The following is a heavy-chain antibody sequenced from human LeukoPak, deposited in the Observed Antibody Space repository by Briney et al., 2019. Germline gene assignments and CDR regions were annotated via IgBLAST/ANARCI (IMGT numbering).Heavy chain of an antibody. V-gene: IGHV4-59*12. J-gene: IGHJ4*02. D-gene: IGHD6-19*01. CDR1: GGSISSYY. CDR3: ARLVAVGAY. Sequence: KPSETLSLTCTVSGGSISSYYWSWIRQPPGKGLEWIGYIYYSGSTNYNPSLKSRVTISVDTSKNQFSLKLSSVTAADTAVYYCARLVAVGAYWGQGTLVTVSS. CDR2: IYYSGST.